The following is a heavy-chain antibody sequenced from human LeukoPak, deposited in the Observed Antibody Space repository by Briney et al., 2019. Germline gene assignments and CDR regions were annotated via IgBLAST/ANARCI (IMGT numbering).Heavy chain of an antibody. CDR1: GFTFSSYR. CDR2: ISSSISYI. Sequence: GGSLRLSCAASGFTFSSYRMNWGRQAPGEGLECVSSISSSISYIYYADSMKGRFTISRENAKNSLYLQMNSLRAEDTAVYYCARGVVDTGFDYWGQGTLVTVSS. V-gene: IGHV3-21*01. CDR3: ARGVVDTGFDY. J-gene: IGHJ4*02. D-gene: IGHD5-12*01.